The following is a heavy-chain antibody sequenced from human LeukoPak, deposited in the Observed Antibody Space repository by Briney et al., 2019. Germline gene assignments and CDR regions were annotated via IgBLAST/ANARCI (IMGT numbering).Heavy chain of an antibody. CDR2: ISGSSSYI. Sequence: PGGSLRLSCAASGFTFSSYSMNWVRQAPGKGLEWVSSISGSSSYIYYADSVKGRFTISRDNSKNTLYLQMNSLRAEDTAVYYCAKDRRFGGIFDYWGQGTLVTVSS. CDR3: AKDRRFGGIFDY. CDR1: GFTFSSYS. D-gene: IGHD3-10*01. J-gene: IGHJ4*02. V-gene: IGHV3-21*01.